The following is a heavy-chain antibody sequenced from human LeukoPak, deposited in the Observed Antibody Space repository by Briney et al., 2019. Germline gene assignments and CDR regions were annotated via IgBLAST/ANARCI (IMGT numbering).Heavy chain of an antibody. CDR1: GFTFSSYA. V-gene: IGHV3-64*01. D-gene: IGHD3-22*01. CDR3: AREVSFLSSDY. Sequence: GGSLRLSCAASGFTFSSYAMHWVRQAPGKGLEYVSAISSNGGSTYYANSVKGRFTISRDNSKNTLYLQMGSLRAEDMAVYYCAREVSFLSSDYWGQGTLVTVSS. CDR2: ISSNGGST. J-gene: IGHJ4*02.